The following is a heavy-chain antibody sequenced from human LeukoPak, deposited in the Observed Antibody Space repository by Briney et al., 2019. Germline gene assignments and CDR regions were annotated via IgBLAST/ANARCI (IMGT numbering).Heavy chain of an antibody. CDR1: GGSISSSSYY. CDR2: IYYSGST. V-gene: IGHV4-39*01. Sequence: SETLSLTRTVSGGSISSSSYYWGWIRQPPGKGLEWIGSIYYSGSTYYNPSLKSRVTISVDTSKNQFSLKLSSVTAADTAVYYCARGISPISYWGQGTLVTVSS. J-gene: IGHJ4*02. D-gene: IGHD5-24*01. CDR3: ARGISPISY.